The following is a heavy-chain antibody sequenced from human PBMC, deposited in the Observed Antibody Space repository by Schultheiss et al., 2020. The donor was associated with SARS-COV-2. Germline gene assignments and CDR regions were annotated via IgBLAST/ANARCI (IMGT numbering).Heavy chain of an antibody. D-gene: IGHD5-24*01. J-gene: IGHJ4*02. CDR3: ARERWPYYFDY. CDR1: GFTFSSYA. Sequence: GGSLRLSCAASGFTFSSYAMHWVRQAPGKGLEWVSAISGSGGSTYYADSVKGRFTVSRDNSKNTLYLQMNSLRAEDTAVYYCARERWPYYFDYWGQGTLVTVSS. V-gene: IGHV3-23*01. CDR2: ISGSGGST.